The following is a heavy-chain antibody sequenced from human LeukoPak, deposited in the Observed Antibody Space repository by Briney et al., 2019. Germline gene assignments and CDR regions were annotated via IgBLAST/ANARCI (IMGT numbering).Heavy chain of an antibody. CDR3: ARVGTGYLSIVGPGFDH. V-gene: IGHV1-69*01. CDR1: GGTFSSYA. D-gene: IGHD1-26*01. Sequence: SVKVSCKASGGTFSSYAISWVRQAPGQGLEWMGGIIPIFGTANYAQKFQGRVTITADESTSTAYMELSSLRSEDTAVYYCARVGTGYLSIVGPGFDHWGQGTLVTVSS. J-gene: IGHJ4*02. CDR2: IIPIFGTA.